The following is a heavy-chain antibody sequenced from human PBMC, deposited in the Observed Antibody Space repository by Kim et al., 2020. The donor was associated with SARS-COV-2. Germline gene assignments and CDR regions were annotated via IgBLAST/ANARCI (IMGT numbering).Heavy chain of an antibody. Sequence: ASVKVSCKASGYTFTSYAMHWVRQAPGQRLEWMGWINAGNGNTKYSQKFQGRVTITRDTSASTAYMELSSLRSEDTAVYYCARGDIVVVPAAIWLWFDPWGQGTLVTVSS. V-gene: IGHV1-3*01. CDR1: GYTFTSYA. CDR2: INAGNGNT. CDR3: ARGDIVVVPAAIWLWFDP. D-gene: IGHD2-2*01. J-gene: IGHJ5*02.